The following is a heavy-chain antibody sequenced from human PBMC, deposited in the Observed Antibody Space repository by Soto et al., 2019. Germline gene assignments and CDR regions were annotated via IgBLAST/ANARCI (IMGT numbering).Heavy chain of an antibody. CDR1: RGSNSIYY. V-gene: IGHV4-4*07. CDR3: ARGQYYYDSSGYYPDAFDI. Sequence: PSDTPSLTTTLSRGSNSIYYSRLLRTPVGKGLEWIGRIYTSGSTNYNPSLKSRVTMSVDTSKNQFSLKLSSVTAADTAVYYCARGQYYYDSSGYYPDAFDIWGQGTMVTVSS. CDR2: IYTSGST. D-gene: IGHD3-22*01. J-gene: IGHJ3*02.